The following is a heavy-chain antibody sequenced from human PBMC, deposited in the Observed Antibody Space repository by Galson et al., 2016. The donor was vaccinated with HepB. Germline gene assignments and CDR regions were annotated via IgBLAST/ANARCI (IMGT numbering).Heavy chain of an antibody. CDR3: AIIYDSSGSYYFDY. CDR2: IYYSGST. Sequence: TLSLTCTVSGGSISSGGYYWSWIRQHPGKGLEWIGYIYYSGSTYYNESLKSRVTISVDTSKNQFSLKLSSVTAADTAVYYCAIIYDSSGSYYFDYWGQGTLVTVSA. CDR1: GGSISSGGYY. V-gene: IGHV4-31*03. D-gene: IGHD3-22*01. J-gene: IGHJ4*02.